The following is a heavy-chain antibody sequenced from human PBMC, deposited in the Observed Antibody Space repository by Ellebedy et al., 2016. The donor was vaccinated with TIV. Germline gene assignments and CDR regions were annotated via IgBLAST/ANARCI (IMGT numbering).Heavy chain of an antibody. Sequence: GESLKISCAASGFTCSNYAIHWVRQAPGKGLEWVAVISYDGSNEYYADSVKGRFTISRDNSKNTLYLQMNSLRAEDTAVYYCAKDLHGYDYYYFYYMDLWGTGTTVTVSS. D-gene: IGHD5-12*01. J-gene: IGHJ6*03. V-gene: IGHV3-30*18. CDR2: ISYDGSNE. CDR3: AKDLHGYDYYYFYYMDL. CDR1: GFTCSNYA.